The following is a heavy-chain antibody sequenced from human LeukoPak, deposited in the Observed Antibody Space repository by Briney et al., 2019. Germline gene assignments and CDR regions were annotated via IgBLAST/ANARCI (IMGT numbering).Heavy chain of an antibody. J-gene: IGHJ4*02. V-gene: IGHV3-21*01. CDR2: ISSSSSYI. Sequence: GGSLRLSCAASGFTFSSYSMNWVRQAPGKGLEWVSSISSSSSYIYYADSVKGRFTISRDNAKNSLYLQMNSLRAEDTAVYYCARVTTPTSIVVVPAALDYWGQGTLVTVSS. D-gene: IGHD2-2*01. CDR1: GFTFSSYS. CDR3: ARVTTPTSIVVVPAALDY.